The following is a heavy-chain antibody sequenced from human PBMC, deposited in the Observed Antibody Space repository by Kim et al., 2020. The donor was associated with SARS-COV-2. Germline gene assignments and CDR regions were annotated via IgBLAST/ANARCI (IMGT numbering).Heavy chain of an antibody. CDR2: IYTSGST. Sequence: SETLSLTCTVSGGSISSGSYYWSWIRQPAGKGLEWIGCIYTSGSTKYNPSLKSRVTISVDTSKNQFSLKLSSVTAADTAVYYCARVLGAVYSSGWYQYYYGRVVGGQGTTLPVSS. J-gene: IGHJ6*01. V-gene: IGHV4-61*02. D-gene: IGHD6-19*01. CDR1: GGSISSGSYY. CDR3: ARVLGAVYSSGWYQYYYGRVV.